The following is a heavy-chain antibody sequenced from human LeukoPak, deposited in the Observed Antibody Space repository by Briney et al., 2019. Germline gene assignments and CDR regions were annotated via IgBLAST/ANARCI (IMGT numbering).Heavy chain of an antibody. J-gene: IGHJ2*01. CDR3: ARKATVTTNWYFDL. Sequence: SETLSLTCTVSGGSISRYYWSWIRQPPGEGLEWIGYIYYTGSTNYNPSRKSRVTISVDTSKNQFSLNLSSVTAADTAMYYCARKATVTTNWYFDLWGRGTLVTVSS. D-gene: IGHD4-17*01. CDR2: IYYTGST. V-gene: IGHV4-59*01. CDR1: GGSISRYY.